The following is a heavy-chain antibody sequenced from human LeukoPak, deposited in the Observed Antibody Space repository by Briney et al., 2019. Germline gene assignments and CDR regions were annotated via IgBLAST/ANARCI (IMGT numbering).Heavy chain of an antibody. V-gene: IGHV6-1*01. CDR1: WVHVYNTSAA. D-gene: IGHD6-13*01. CDR2: TYYRSQRFR. CDR3: ARYTSSWFFDS. J-gene: IGHJ4*02. Sequence: SHTLSLIRAISWVHVYNTSAAWHWLRPSPSRGVEWLGRTYYRSQRFRDYAVSVRGRITVHLDTSTIPFSLQLNCVAHGDTAVYYCARYTSSWFFDSWGLGTLVTVSS.